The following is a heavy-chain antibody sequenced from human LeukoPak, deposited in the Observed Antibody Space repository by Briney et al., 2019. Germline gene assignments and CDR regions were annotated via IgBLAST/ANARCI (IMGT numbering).Heavy chain of an antibody. CDR1: GFTFSGSA. V-gene: IGHV3-73*01. J-gene: IGHJ5*02. CDR3: TRARLLWFGELSRRFDP. D-gene: IGHD3-10*01. CDR2: IRSKANSYAT. Sequence: GGSLRLSCAASGFTFSGSAMHWVRQASGKGLEWVGRIRSKANSYATAYAASVKGRFTISRDDSKNTAYLQMNSLKTEDTAVYYCTRARLLWFGELSRRFDPWGQGTLVTVSS.